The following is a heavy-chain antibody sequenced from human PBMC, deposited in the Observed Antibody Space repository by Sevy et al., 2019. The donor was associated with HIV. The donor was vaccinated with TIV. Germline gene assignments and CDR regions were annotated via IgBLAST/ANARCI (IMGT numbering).Heavy chain of an antibody. Sequence: GGSLRLSCEASGFTFSNYWMTWVRQTPGKGLEWVAYMNQDGRQKYYLDSVKGRFTISRDNVKNSLILQMNSLRVEDTAVYYCTSDVGGAVGIPNYCAFDVWGQGTVVTVSS. V-gene: IGHV3-7*01. CDR1: GFTFSNYW. CDR3: TSDVGGAVGIPNYCAFDV. CDR2: MNQDGRQK. D-gene: IGHD2-15*01. J-gene: IGHJ3*01.